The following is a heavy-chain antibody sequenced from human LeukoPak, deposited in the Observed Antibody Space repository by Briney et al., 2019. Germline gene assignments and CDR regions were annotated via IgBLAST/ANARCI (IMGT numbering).Heavy chain of an antibody. J-gene: IGHJ4*02. CDR2: IWYDGSNK. CDR3: AREDGSGWYYFDY. Sequence: QPGGSLRLSCAASGFTFSSYGMHWVRQAPGKGLEWVAVIWYDGSNKYYADSVKGRFTISRDNSKNTLYLQMNSLRAEDTAVYYCAREDGSGWYYFDYWGQGTLVTVSS. D-gene: IGHD6-19*01. V-gene: IGHV3-33*01. CDR1: GFTFSSYG.